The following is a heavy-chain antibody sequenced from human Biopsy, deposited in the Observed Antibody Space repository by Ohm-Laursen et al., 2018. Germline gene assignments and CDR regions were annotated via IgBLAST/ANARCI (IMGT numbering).Heavy chain of an antibody. V-gene: IGHV3-7*01. D-gene: IGHD3-22*01. Sequence: SLRLSCAASGFIFSNYWMSWVRQAPGKGLEWVTNINEDETIKNYVDSVKGRFTISRDNAKNSLYLQLNSLRAEDTAVYYCARAGYSSGYDYWGQGTLVTVSS. CDR2: INEDETIK. CDR1: GFIFSNYW. CDR3: ARAGYSSGYDY. J-gene: IGHJ4*02.